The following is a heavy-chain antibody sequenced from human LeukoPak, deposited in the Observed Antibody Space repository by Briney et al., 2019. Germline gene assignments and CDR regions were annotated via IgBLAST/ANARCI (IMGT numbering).Heavy chain of an antibody. Sequence: PSETLSLTCTVSGGSISSYYWSWIRQPPGKGLEWIGYIYYSGSTNYNPSLKSRVTISVDTSKNQFSLKLSSVTAADTAVYYCARGSIYYYGFAIFDYWGQGTLVTVSS. V-gene: IGHV4-59*01. CDR3: ARGSIYYYGFAIFDY. J-gene: IGHJ4*02. CDR2: IYYSGST. D-gene: IGHD3-10*01. CDR1: GGSISSYY.